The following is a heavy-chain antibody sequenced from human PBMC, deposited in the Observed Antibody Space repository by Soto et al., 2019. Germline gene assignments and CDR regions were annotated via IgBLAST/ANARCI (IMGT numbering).Heavy chain of an antibody. J-gene: IGHJ5*02. CDR2: VRGDNGHT. CDR1: GYTFTTHG. Sequence: QVQLVQSGAEVKKPGASVKVSCKASGYTFTTHGISWVRQVPGQGLEWMGWVRGDNGHTNYAQSLQGRVTMTTDTGTNTVYMELRRLRSDVTAVYYCARDLGYCRSGTCYREWFDPWGQGTLVTVSS. CDR3: ARDLGYCRSGTCYREWFDP. V-gene: IGHV1-18*01. D-gene: IGHD2-15*01.